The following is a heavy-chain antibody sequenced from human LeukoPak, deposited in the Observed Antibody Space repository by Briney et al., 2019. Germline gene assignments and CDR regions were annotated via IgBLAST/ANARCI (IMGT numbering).Heavy chain of an antibody. V-gene: IGHV3-23*01. D-gene: IGHD5-12*01. CDR1: GFTFRSYG. J-gene: IGHJ4*02. Sequence: GGSLRLSCAASGFTFRSYGMSWVRRAPGKGPEWVSGISGSGGNTYYADSVKGRFTISRDNSQNTLYLQMNTLRAEDTAVYYCAKVVSGYHFDYWGQGTLVTVSS. CDR3: AKVVSGYHFDY. CDR2: ISGSGGNT.